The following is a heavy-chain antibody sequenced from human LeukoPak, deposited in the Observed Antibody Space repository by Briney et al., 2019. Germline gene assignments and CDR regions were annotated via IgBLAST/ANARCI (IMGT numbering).Heavy chain of an antibody. CDR3: ARDSRHYYDSSFWYFDL. CDR2: IYYSGST. Sequence: SETLSLTCTVSGGSISSYYWSWIRQPPGKGLERIGYIYYSGSTNYNPSLKSRVTISVDTSKNQFSLKLSSVTAADTAVYYCARDSRHYYDSSFWYFDLWGRGTLVTVSS. CDR1: GGSISSYY. V-gene: IGHV4-59*01. J-gene: IGHJ2*01. D-gene: IGHD3-22*01.